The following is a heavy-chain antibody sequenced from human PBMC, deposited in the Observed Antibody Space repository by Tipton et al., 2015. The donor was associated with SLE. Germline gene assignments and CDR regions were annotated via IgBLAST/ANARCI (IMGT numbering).Heavy chain of an antibody. CDR3: ARYPSQRNDYYFPKYAFDV. CDR1: VRSFGGYF. V-gene: IGHV4-34*10. J-gene: IGHJ3*01. CDR2: INHAGNT. Sequence: TLSLTCSVYVRSFGGYFWSWFRQPPGRGLEWTGEINHAGNTNYNPSLKSRIAISLDTSKTQFSLRLSSVTAADTAVYYCARYPSQRNDYYFPKYAFDVWGQGTMVTVSS. D-gene: IGHD3/OR15-3a*01.